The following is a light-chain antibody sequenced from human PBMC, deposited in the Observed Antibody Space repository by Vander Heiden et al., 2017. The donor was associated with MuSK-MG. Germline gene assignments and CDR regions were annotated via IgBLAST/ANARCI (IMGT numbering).Light chain of an antibody. Sequence: DIQMTQSPSTLSASVGDRVSITCRASQRIGRSLAWYQQKPGKAPKLLIYKASSLETGAPSRFSGSGSGTEFTLIISSLQPDDVATYYCQQYDTYYQTFGPGTKVEIK. CDR1: QRIGRS. CDR3: QQYDTYYQT. V-gene: IGKV1-5*03. J-gene: IGKJ1*01. CDR2: KAS.